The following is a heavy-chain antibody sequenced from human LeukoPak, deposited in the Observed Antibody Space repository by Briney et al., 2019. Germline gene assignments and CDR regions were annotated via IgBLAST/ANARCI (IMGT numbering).Heavy chain of an antibody. CDR2: IYYSGST. CDR3: ARHFTYYYDSSGYPRDAFDI. Sequence: SDTVSLTCTVSGGSISGYYWSWIRQSPGKGLVWIGYIYYSGSTNYNPSLKSRVTISIDMSRNQFSLKLSSVTAADTALYYCARHFTYYYDSSGYPRDAFDIWGQGTTVTVPS. V-gene: IGHV4-59*08. D-gene: IGHD3-22*01. CDR1: GGSISGYY. J-gene: IGHJ3*02.